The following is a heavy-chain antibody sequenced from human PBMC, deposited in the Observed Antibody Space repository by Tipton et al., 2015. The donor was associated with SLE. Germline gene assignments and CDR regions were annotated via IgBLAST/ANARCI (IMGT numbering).Heavy chain of an antibody. J-gene: IGHJ6*03. CDR3: ARGPRKLVPGSYYYYMDV. CDR1: GTSISNYY. D-gene: IGHD6-6*01. V-gene: IGHV4-59*01. Sequence: TLSLTYSVSGTSISNYYWSWIRQPPGKGLEWVGYISYSGSTNYNPSLKSRVTISLDTSKKQFSLKLNSVSAADTAVYYCARGPRKLVPGSYYYYMDVWGKGTTVTVSS. CDR2: ISYSGST.